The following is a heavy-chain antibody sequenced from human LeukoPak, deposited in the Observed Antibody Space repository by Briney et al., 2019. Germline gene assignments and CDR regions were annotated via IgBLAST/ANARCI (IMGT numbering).Heavy chain of an antibody. J-gene: IGHJ4*02. CDR2: INRDGTIT. V-gene: IGHV3-74*01. CDR1: GFTFSTYW. D-gene: IGHD6-13*01. CDR3: ARGSSSSLDY. Sequence: GGSLRLSCAASGFTFSTYWMHWVRQAPGKGLVWVSRINRDGTITTYADSVKGRFTISRDNAKNTLYLQMNSLRVEDTAVYYCARGSSSSLDYWGQGTLVTVSS.